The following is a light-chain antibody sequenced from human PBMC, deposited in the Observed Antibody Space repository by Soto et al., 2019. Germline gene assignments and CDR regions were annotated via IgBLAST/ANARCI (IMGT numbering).Light chain of an antibody. CDR3: QQFNSYPPTWT. J-gene: IGKJ1*01. CDR2: DAS. Sequence: AIQLTQSPSALSSSVGDRVTITCRASQVISSALAWYQEKPGKAPKLLIYDASSVESGVPSRFSGSGSGTDFTLTISSLQPEDCATDYCQQFNSYPPTWTFGQGTKVQIK. CDR1: QVISSA. V-gene: IGKV1-13*02.